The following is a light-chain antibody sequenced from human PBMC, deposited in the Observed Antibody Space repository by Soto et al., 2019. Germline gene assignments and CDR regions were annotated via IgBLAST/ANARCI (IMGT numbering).Light chain of an antibody. CDR3: MQALHPPPT. CDR1: QSLLHSDGDNH. J-gene: IGKJ4*01. V-gene: IGKV2-28*01. CDR2: EGS. Sequence: DIVMTQAPLSLPVTPGDPASISCRSSQSLLHSDGDNHLDWYLQKPGQSPQLLIYEGSKRASGVTDRFSGSGSGTDFTLKISRVEADDVGIYHCMQALHPPPTFGGGTKVEIK.